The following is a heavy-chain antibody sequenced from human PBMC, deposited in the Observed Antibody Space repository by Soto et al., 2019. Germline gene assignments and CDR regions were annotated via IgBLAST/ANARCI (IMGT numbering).Heavy chain of an antibody. Sequence: EVQLLESGGGLVQPGGSLRLSCAASGFTFSNYAMSWVRQAPGKGLEWVSAISGSGISTYYADSVKGRFTISRDNSKNTLYLQMNTLRAEDTAMYHCASDHKFGEPPWGQGTLVTVSS. J-gene: IGHJ5*02. CDR2: ISGSGIST. CDR3: ASDHKFGEPP. CDR1: GFTFSNYA. V-gene: IGHV3-23*01. D-gene: IGHD3-16*01.